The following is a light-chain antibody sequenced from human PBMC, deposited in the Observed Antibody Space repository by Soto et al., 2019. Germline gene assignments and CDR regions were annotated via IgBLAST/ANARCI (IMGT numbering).Light chain of an antibody. CDR2: GNN. CDR1: STNIGAGYD. Sequence: QSVLTQPPSVSGAPGQRVTIACTGSSTNIGAGYDVHWSQQLPGTAPKVLIYGNNKRPSGVPDRFSGSKSATSASLAITGLQSEDEADYYCQSYDSSLSGSLFGGGTKLTVL. CDR3: QSYDSSLSGSL. V-gene: IGLV1-40*01. J-gene: IGLJ2*01.